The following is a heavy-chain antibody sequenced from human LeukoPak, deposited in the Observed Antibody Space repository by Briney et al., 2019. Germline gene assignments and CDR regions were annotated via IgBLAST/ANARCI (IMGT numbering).Heavy chain of an antibody. J-gene: IGHJ6*03. CDR3: ARDLITLYYYYYMDV. D-gene: IGHD1-14*01. Sequence: PGGSLRLSCAASGFTFSSYSMNWVRQAPGKGLEWVSYISSSSSTIYYADSVKGRFTISRDNAKNSLYLQMNSLRAEDTAVYYCARDLITLYYYYYMDVWGKGTTVTVSS. CDR1: GFTFSSYS. V-gene: IGHV3-48*01. CDR2: ISSSSSTI.